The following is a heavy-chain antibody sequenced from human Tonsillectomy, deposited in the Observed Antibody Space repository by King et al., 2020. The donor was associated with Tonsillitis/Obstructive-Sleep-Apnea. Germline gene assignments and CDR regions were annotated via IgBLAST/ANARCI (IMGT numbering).Heavy chain of an antibody. Sequence: VQLQESGPGLVKPSQTLSLTCTVSGGSISSGDYYWSWIRQHPGKGLEWIGYIYYSGSTYYNSSLKSRVTISVDTSKNQFSLKLNSVIAADTAVYYCARVPADVLVVPAEHAYYLMDVWGQGTTVTVSS. J-gene: IGHJ6*02. D-gene: IGHD2-2*01. CDR2: IYYSGST. CDR1: GGSISSGDYY. V-gene: IGHV4-31*03. CDR3: ARVPADVLVVPAEHAYYLMDV.